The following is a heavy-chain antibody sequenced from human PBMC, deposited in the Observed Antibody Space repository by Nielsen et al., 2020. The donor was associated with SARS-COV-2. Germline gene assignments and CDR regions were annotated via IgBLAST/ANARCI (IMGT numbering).Heavy chain of an antibody. D-gene: IGHD3-22*01. V-gene: IGHV3-74*01. CDR2: INPDESKT. CDR3: VRVRDDGYYYDTGPFDY. J-gene: IGHJ4*02. CDR1: GFIFSNYR. Sequence: GGSLRLSCAASGFIFSNYRMHWVRQAPGQGLVWVSHINPDESKTTYADSVKGRFTISRDNAKNTLYLQMNSLRAEDTAVYYCVRVRDDGYYYDTGPFDYWGQGTLVTVSS.